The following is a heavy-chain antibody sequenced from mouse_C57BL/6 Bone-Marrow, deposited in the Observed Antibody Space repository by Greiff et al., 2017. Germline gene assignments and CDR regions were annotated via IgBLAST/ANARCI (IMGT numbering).Heavy chain of an antibody. D-gene: IGHD1-1*01. Sequence: QVQLKASGAELVRPGTSVKMSCKASGYTFTNYWIGWAKQRPGHGLEWIGDIYPGGGYTNYNEKFKGKATLTADKSSSTAYMQFSSLTSEDSAIYYCARSPYGSNWYFDVWGTGTTVTVSS. CDR2: IYPGGGYT. CDR1: GYTFTNYW. CDR3: ARSPYGSNWYFDV. V-gene: IGHV1-63*01. J-gene: IGHJ1*03.